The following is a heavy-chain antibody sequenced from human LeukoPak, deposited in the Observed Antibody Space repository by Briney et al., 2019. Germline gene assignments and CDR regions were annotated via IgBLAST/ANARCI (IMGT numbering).Heavy chain of an antibody. Sequence: PGGSLRLSCAASGLTVSSNYMNWVRQAPGKGLEWVSSISSSSSSINYADSLKGRFTISRDNAKNSVYLQMNSLRAEDTAVYYCASAPLGSTRPWGQGTLVTVSS. D-gene: IGHD1-26*01. CDR2: ISSSSSSI. CDR1: GLTVSSNY. J-gene: IGHJ5*02. V-gene: IGHV3-21*01. CDR3: ASAPLGSTRP.